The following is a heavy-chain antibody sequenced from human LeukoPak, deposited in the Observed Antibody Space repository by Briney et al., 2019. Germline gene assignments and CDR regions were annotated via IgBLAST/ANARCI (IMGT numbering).Heavy chain of an antibody. J-gene: IGHJ4*02. D-gene: IGHD5-18*01. CDR1: GYSFTKYD. V-gene: IGHV1-69*04. CDR2: IIPILGIA. Sequence: SVKVSCKASGYSFTKYDMNWVRQAPGQGLEWMGRIIPILGIANYAQKFQGRVTITADKSTSTAYMELSSLRSEDTAVYYCASGFVDTAMVLDYWGQGTLVTVSS. CDR3: ASGFVDTAMVLDY.